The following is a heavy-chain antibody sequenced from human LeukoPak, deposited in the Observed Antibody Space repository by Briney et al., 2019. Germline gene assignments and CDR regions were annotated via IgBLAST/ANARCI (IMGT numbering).Heavy chain of an antibody. J-gene: IGHJ3*01. CDR1: GDSISNYY. D-gene: IGHD2-21*02. CDR3: VGTYCGGDCYAMYAFDF. V-gene: IGHV4-4*07. CDR2: IYSSGST. Sequence: SETLSLTCTMSGDSISNYYWSWIRQPAGKGLEWIGRIYSSGSTNYNPSLKSRVTMSVDTSKNQFSLRLSSVTAADTAVYYCVGTYCGGDCYAMYAFDFWGQGTVVSVSS.